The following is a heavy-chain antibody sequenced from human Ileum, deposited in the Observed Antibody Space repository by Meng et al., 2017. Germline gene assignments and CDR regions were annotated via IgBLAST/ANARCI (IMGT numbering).Heavy chain of an antibody. CDR3: ARADYVRYFDL. Sequence: QGQLKALGPGSVKPSETLSLTCAVSGGSIESNNWWTWIRQPPGQGLEWIGEVYHSGSTHYNPSLQSRVTISIDNSKNRFSLSLNSVTAADTAIYYCARADYVRYFDLWGRGTLVTVSS. J-gene: IGHJ2*01. D-gene: IGHD3-10*02. V-gene: IGHV4-4*02. CDR2: VYHSGST. CDR1: GGSIESNNW.